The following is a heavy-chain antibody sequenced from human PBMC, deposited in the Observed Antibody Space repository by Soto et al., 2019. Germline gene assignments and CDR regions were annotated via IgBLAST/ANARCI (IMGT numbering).Heavy chain of an antibody. CDR2: ISGSGGSP. CDR3: AKGREGPRNNFDY. V-gene: IGHV3-23*01. J-gene: IGHJ4*02. CDR1: GFTFTSYA. Sequence: GGSLRLSCAASGFTFTSYAMSWVRQAPGKGLEWVSVISGSGGSPYYADSVKGRFTISRDNSKNTLYLQMNSLRAEDTAIYYCAKGREGPRNNFDYWGQGTLVTVSS.